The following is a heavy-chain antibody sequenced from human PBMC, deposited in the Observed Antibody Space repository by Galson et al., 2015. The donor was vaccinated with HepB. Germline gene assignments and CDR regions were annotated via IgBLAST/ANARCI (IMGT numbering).Heavy chain of an antibody. V-gene: IGHV3-7*03. Sequence: SLRLSCAASGFTFSSYWMSWVRQAPGKGLEWVANIKQDGSEKYYVDSVKGRFTISRDNAKNSLYLRMNSLRAEDTAVYYCARVGQDTAMGSFDYWGQGTLVTVSS. CDR1: GFTFSSYW. CDR2: IKQDGSEK. J-gene: IGHJ4*02. D-gene: IGHD5-18*01. CDR3: ARVGQDTAMGSFDY.